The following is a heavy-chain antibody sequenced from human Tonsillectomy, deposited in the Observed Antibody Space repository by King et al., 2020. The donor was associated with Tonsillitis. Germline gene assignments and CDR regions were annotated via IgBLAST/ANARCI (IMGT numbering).Heavy chain of an antibody. V-gene: IGHV3-23*04. CDR3: AKDDDVLTGYYFDY. J-gene: IGHJ4*02. CDR1: GFTFSGYA. D-gene: IGHD3-9*01. CDR2: ISGSGGST. Sequence: VQLVESGGGLVRPGGSLRLSCAASGFTFSGYAMNWVRQAPGKGLEWVSIISGSGGSTYYADSVKGRFTISRDNSKNTLCLQMNSLRAEDTAVYYCAKDDDVLTGYYFDYWAQGTLVTVSS.